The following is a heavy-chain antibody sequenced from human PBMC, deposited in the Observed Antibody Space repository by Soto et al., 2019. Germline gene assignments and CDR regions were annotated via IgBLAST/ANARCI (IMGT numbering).Heavy chain of an antibody. J-gene: IGHJ4*02. D-gene: IGHD1-26*01. CDR3: AGIVGATKAYDY. Sequence: TLSLTCTVSGGSISSGGYYWSWIRQHPGKGLEWIGYIYYSGSTYYNPSLKSRVTISVDTSKNQFSLKLSSVTAADTAVYYCAGIVGATKAYDYWGQGTLVTVSS. CDR2: IYYSGST. V-gene: IGHV4-31*02. CDR1: GGSISSGGYY.